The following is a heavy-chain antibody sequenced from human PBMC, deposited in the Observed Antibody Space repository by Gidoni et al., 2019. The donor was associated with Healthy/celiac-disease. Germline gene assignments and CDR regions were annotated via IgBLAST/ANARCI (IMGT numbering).Heavy chain of an antibody. D-gene: IGHD6-13*01. V-gene: IGHV3-30*04. CDR1: GFPFSSYA. CDR2: ISYDGSNK. CDR3: ASPTYSSSWYGFDY. J-gene: IGHJ4*02. Sequence: QVQLVESGGGVVQPGRSLRLSCPASGFPFSSYAMHWVRQAPGKGLEWVAVISYDGSNKYYADSVKGRFTISRDNSKNTLYLQMNSLRAEDTAVYYCASPTYSSSWYGFDYWGQGTLVTVSS.